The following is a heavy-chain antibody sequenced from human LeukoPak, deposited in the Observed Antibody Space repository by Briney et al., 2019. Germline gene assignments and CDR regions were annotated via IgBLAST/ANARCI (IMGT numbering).Heavy chain of an antibody. D-gene: IGHD3-10*01. Sequence: WGSLTLSCAASGFTFDDYAMHWVCQAPGKGLEWVSLISGDGGTTFYSDSVKRRFTISRDNSKNSLYLQINSLRAEDTALYYCARDGGSGSYYFDYWGQGT. CDR1: GFTFDDYA. J-gene: IGHJ4*02. CDR3: ARDGGSGSYYFDY. CDR2: ISGDGGTT. V-gene: IGHV3-43*02.